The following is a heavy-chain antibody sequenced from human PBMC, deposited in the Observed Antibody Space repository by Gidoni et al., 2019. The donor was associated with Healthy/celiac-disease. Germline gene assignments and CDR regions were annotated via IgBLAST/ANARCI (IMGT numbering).Heavy chain of an antibody. D-gene: IGHD3-3*01. CDR2: IRYDGSNK. CDR1: GFTFSSYA. CDR3: AKDQEVVLRFLEWLPPSVPGMDV. Sequence: QVQLVESGGGVVQPGGSLRLSCAASGFTFSSYAMHWVRQAPGKGLEWVAFIRYDGSNKYYADSVKGRFTISRDNSKNTLYLQMNSLRAEDTAVYYCAKDQEVVLRFLEWLPPSVPGMDVWGQGTTVTVSS. J-gene: IGHJ6*02. V-gene: IGHV3-30*02.